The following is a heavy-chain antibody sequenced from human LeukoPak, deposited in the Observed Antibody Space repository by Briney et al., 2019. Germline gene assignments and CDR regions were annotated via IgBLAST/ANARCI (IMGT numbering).Heavy chain of an antibody. V-gene: IGHV4-34*01. CDR3: AVDTTSDDY. J-gene: IGHJ4*02. D-gene: IGHD1-26*01. Sequence: SETLSLTCAVYGGSLSGYYWSWIRQPPGQGLEWIGEINHSGSTNYNPSLKSRVTISVEKSKNQFSLRLSSVTAADTAVYYCAVDTTSDDYWGQGTLVTVSS. CDR2: INHSGST. CDR1: GGSLSGYY.